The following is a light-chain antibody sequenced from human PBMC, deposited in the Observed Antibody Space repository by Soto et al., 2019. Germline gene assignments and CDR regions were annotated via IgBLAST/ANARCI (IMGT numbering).Light chain of an antibody. CDR1: QSISDT. J-gene: IGKJ5*01. Sequence: IVMTQSPATLSMSPGGRAPLSCRASQSISDTLAWYQQKPGQAPRLLIYGASSRATGIPDRFSGSGSGTDFTLTISRLEPEDFAVYYCQQYGSSPITFGQGTRLEIK. CDR2: GAS. V-gene: IGKV3-20*01. CDR3: QQYGSSPIT.